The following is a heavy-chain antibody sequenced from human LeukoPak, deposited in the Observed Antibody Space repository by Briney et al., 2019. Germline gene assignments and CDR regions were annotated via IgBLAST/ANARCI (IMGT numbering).Heavy chain of an antibody. D-gene: IGHD3-22*01. CDR1: GFTFSSYS. CDR2: ISSSSSYI. V-gene: IGHV3-21*01. J-gene: IGHJ4*02. Sequence: KPGGSLRLSCAASGFTFSSYSMNWVRQAPGKGLEWVSSISSSSSYIYYADSVKGRFTISRDNAKNSLYLQMNSLRAEDTAVYYCAWHPDYYDSSALDYWGQGTLVTASS. CDR3: AWHPDYYDSSALDY.